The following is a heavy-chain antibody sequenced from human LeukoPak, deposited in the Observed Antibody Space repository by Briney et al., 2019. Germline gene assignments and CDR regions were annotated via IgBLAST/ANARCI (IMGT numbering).Heavy chain of an antibody. CDR2: ISGSGGAT. Sequence: GGSLRLSCAASGFAFSSYAMNWVRQAPGKGLQWVSAISGSGGATFYADSVKGRFTISRDNAKNSLYLQMDSLRAEDTAVYFCAREPTYTSSWYTTCDFWGQGILVTVSS. V-gene: IGHV3-23*01. CDR3: AREPTYTSSWYTTCDF. D-gene: IGHD6-13*01. CDR1: GFAFSSYA. J-gene: IGHJ4*02.